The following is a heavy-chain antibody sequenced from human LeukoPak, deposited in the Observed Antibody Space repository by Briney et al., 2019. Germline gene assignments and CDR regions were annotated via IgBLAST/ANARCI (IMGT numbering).Heavy chain of an antibody. Sequence: ASVKVSCKASGYTFTGYYMHWVRQAPGQGLEWMGWINPNSGGTNYAQKFQGRVTMTRNTSISTAYMELSSLRSEDTAVYYCAREYSSRSLGYWGQGTLVTVSS. CDR3: AREYSSRSLGY. V-gene: IGHV1-2*02. CDR2: INPNSGGT. J-gene: IGHJ4*02. CDR1: GYTFTGYY. D-gene: IGHD6-13*01.